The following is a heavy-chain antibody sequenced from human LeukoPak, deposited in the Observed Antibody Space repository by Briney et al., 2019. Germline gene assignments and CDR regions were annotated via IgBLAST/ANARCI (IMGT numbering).Heavy chain of an antibody. Sequence: SETLSLTCAVYGGSFSGYYWSWIRQPPGKGLEWIGEINHSGSTNYNPSLKSRVTISVDTSKNQFSLQLSSVTAADTAVYYCARGSSSFDPWGQGTLVTVSS. V-gene: IGHV4-34*01. CDR2: INHSGST. CDR3: ARGSSSFDP. D-gene: IGHD6-19*01. J-gene: IGHJ5*02. CDR1: GGSFSGYY.